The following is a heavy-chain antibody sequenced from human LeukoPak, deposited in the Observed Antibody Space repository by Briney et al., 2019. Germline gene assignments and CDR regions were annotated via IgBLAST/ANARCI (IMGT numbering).Heavy chain of an antibody. J-gene: IGHJ3*02. D-gene: IGHD3-10*01. CDR2: IKQDGSEK. CDR1: GSTFSSYW. Sequence: SGGSLRLSCAASGSTFSSYWMSWVRQAPGKGLEWVANIKQDGSEKYYVDSVKGRFTISRDNAKNSLYLQMNSLRAEDTAVYYCARKEGFGEGAFDIWGQGTMVTVSS. V-gene: IGHV3-7*01. CDR3: ARKEGFGEGAFDI.